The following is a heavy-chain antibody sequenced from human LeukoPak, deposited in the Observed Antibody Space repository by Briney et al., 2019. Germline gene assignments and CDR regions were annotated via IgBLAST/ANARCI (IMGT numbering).Heavy chain of an antibody. CDR2: ISYDGSNK. D-gene: IGHD4-17*01. V-gene: IGHV3-30*18. J-gene: IGHJ4*02. CDR1: GFTFSSYG. Sequence: GRSLRLSCAASGFTFSSYGMHWVRQAPGKGLEWVAVISYDGSNKYYADSVKGRFTISRDNSKNTLYLQMNGLRAEDTAVYYCAKDGSDYGEEADYWGQGTLVTVSS. CDR3: AKDGSDYGEEADY.